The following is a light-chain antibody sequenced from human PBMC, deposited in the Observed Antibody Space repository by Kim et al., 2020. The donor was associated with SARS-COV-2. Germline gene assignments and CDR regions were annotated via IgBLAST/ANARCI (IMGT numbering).Light chain of an antibody. CDR3: QQYSFLWT. CDR1: QNIGSW. Sequence: DMQMTQSPSTLSASVGDRVTITCRASQNIGSWLAWYQQKPGKAPKLLIYKASSLETGVPSRFSGSGFGTEFTLTISSLQPDDFATYYCQQYSFLWTFGQGTKVDIK. V-gene: IGKV1-5*03. CDR2: KAS. J-gene: IGKJ1*01.